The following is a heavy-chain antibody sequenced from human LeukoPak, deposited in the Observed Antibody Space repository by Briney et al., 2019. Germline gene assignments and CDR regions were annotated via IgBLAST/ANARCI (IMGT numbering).Heavy chain of an antibody. CDR1: GYSFTSYW. CDR2: IHPGDSET. J-gene: IGHJ4*02. Sequence: GESLKISCKGSGYSFTSYWIGWVRQMPGKGLEWMGIIHPGDSETRYSPSFQGQVSISVDKSISTAYLQWSSLKASDTAMYYCARQPRVGSSWYIMDYWGQGTLVTVSS. V-gene: IGHV5-51*01. D-gene: IGHD6-13*01. CDR3: ARQPRVGSSWYIMDY.